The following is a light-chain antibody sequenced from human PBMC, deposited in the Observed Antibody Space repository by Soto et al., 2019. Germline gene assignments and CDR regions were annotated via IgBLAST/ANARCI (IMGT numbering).Light chain of an antibody. V-gene: IGKV2-30*02. J-gene: IGKJ1*01. Sequence: DVVMTQSPLSLPVTLGQPASISCRSSQSLIHSDGNTYLNWFQQRPGQSPRRLIYEVSDRDSGVXEXASGSESGTYFRLKISRVEAEDVGVYYCMQGTHWPWTFGQGTEVEIQ. CDR3: MQGTHWPWT. CDR2: EVS. CDR1: QSLIHSDGNTY.